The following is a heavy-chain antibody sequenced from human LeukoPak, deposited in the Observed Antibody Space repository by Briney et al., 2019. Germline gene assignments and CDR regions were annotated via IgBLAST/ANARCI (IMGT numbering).Heavy chain of an antibody. CDR1: GFTFSSYA. J-gene: IGHJ4*02. Sequence: GGSLRLSCAASGFTFSSYAMHWVRQAPGKGLEWVAVISYDGSNKYYADSAKGRFTISRDNSKNTLYLQMNSLRAEDTAVYYCARDGPDAGRLFGVFDYWGQGTLVTVSS. CDR3: ARDGPDAGRLFGVFDY. V-gene: IGHV3-30-3*01. D-gene: IGHD3-10*01. CDR2: ISYDGSNK.